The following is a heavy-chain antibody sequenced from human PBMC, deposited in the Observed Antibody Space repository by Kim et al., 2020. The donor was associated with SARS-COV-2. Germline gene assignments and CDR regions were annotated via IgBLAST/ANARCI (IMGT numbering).Heavy chain of an antibody. V-gene: IGHV4-59*01. D-gene: IGHD2-15*01. Sequence: SRVTLSVATSKNQFSLKLSSVTAADTAVYYCARDRGYCSGGSCYSGFDYWGQGTLVTVSS. CDR3: ARDRGYCSGGSCYSGFDY. J-gene: IGHJ4*02.